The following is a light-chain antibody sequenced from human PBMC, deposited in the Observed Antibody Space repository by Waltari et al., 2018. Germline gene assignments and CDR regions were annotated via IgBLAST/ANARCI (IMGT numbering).Light chain of an antibody. Sequence: QSALTQPPSASGSPGQSVTISCTGTSTDVGVYNYVSWYQHPPGKAPKLMIYEVSKRPSGVPERFSGSKSGYTASLAVSGIQAEDEADYYCSSYAGSDNLIFGGGTKLTVL. J-gene: IGLJ2*01. CDR1: STDVGVYNY. CDR2: EVS. CDR3: SSYAGSDNLI. V-gene: IGLV2-8*01.